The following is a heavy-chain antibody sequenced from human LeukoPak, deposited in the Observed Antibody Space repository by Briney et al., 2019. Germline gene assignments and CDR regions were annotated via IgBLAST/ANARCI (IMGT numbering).Heavy chain of an antibody. J-gene: IGHJ3*02. D-gene: IGHD2-21*02. Sequence: GGSLRLSCAASGFTFSTYAMHWVRQAPGKGLEYVSAISSLGGSTYYAKSVKGRFTISRDNSKNTLYLQMGSLRAEDMAVYYCARDLTVVTAMRSDAFDIWGQGTMVTVSS. V-gene: IGHV3-64*01. CDR2: ISSLGGST. CDR3: ARDLTVVTAMRSDAFDI. CDR1: GFTFSTYA.